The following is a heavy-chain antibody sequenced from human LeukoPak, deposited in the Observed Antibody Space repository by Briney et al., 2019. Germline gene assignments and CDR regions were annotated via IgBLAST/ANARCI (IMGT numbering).Heavy chain of an antibody. J-gene: IGHJ4*02. V-gene: IGHV1-18*01. Sequence: ASVKVSCKASGYTFTSYGISWVRQAPGQGLEWMGWISAYNGNTNYAQKLQGRVTMTTDTSTSTAYMELRSLRSDDTAVYYCARGSVVEYQLLELDYWGQGTLVTVSS. CDR1: GYTFTSYG. CDR3: ARGSVVEYQLLELDY. CDR2: ISAYNGNT. D-gene: IGHD2-2*01.